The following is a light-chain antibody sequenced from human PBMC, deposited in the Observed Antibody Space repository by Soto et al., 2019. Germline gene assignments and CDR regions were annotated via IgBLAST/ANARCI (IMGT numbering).Light chain of an antibody. J-gene: IGLJ1*01. CDR1: SSDVGGYNY. Sequence: QSVLTQPASVSGSPGQSITISCTGTSSDVGGYNYVSWHQQHPGKAPKLMIFEVSYRPSGVSDCFSGSKSGNTASLTISGLQADDEADYYCSSNTRSSLYVFGTGTKLTVL. V-gene: IGLV2-14*01. CDR3: SSNTRSSLYV. CDR2: EVS.